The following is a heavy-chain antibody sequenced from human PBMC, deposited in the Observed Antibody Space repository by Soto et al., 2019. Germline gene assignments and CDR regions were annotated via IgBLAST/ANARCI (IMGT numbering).Heavy chain of an antibody. J-gene: IGHJ3*02. V-gene: IGHV1-18*01. CDR1: GYASTSFG. CDR3: ARCSGGTCYASYAFDI. D-gene: IGHD2-15*01. Sequence: QVPLVQSGIEVKNPGASVKVSCKASGYASTSFGISWVRQAPGQGLEWMGWTVANNGYTKYAQNLQGRVTLITDTSTSTAYMELRSLMYDDTAVYYCARCSGGTCYASYAFDIWGQGTMVTVSS. CDR2: TVANNGYT.